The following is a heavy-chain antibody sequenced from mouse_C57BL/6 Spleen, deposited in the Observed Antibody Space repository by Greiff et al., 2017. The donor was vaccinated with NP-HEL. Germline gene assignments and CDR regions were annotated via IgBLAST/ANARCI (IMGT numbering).Heavy chain of an antibody. Sequence: EVNLVESEGGLVQPGSSMKLSCTASGFTFSDYYMAWVRQVPEKGLEWVANINYDGSSTYYLDSLKSRFIISRDNAKNILYLQMSSLKSEDTATYYCARGQRYFDVWGTGTTVTVSS. V-gene: IGHV5-16*01. D-gene: IGHD6-1*01. CDR1: GFTFSDYY. J-gene: IGHJ1*03. CDR3: ARGQRYFDV. CDR2: INYDGSST.